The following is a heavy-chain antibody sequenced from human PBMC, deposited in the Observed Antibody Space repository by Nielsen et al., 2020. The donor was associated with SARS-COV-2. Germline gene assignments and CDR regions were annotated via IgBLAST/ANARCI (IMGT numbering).Heavy chain of an antibody. CDR1: GFTFSSYG. D-gene: IGHD2-2*01. CDR2: ISYDGSNK. CDR3: AKEDIVVVPAANVGGGYYYYMDV. Sequence: GGSLRLSCAASGFTFSSYGMHWVRQAPGKGLEWVAVISYDGSNKYYADSVKGRFTISRDNSKNTLYLQMNSLRAEDTAVYYCAKEDIVVVPAANVGGGYYYYMDVWGKGTTVTVSS. J-gene: IGHJ6*03. V-gene: IGHV3-30*18.